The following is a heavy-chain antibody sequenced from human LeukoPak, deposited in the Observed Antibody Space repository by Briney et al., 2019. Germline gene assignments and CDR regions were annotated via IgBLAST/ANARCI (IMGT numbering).Heavy chain of an antibody. V-gene: IGHV3-30-3*01. J-gene: IGHJ4*02. CDR2: ISYDGSNK. D-gene: IGHD6-19*01. CDR1: GFVFREND. CDR3: ARDAGIAVAESLYYFDY. Sequence: PGGSLRLSCAASGFVFRENDMNWVRQAPGKGLEWVAVISYDGSNKYYADSVKGRFTISRDNSKNTLYLQMNSLRAEDTAVYYCARDAGIAVAESLYYFDYWGQGTLVTVSS.